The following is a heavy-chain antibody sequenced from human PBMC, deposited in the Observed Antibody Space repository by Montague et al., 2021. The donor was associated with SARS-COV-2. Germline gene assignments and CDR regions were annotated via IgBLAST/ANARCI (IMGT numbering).Heavy chain of an antibody. D-gene: IGHD3-10*01. CDR2: ISYDGSNK. CDR1: GFTFSCYV. CDR3: ASSGGEGDYYYYYGMDV. Sequence: SLRLSCAASGFTFSCYVTHWVRQAPGKGLEWVAVISYDGSNKYXXXSXXXRFXISRDNSKNTLYLQMNSLRAEDTAVYYCASSGGEGDYYYYYGMDVWGQGTTVTVSS. J-gene: IGHJ6*02. V-gene: IGHV3-30-3*01.